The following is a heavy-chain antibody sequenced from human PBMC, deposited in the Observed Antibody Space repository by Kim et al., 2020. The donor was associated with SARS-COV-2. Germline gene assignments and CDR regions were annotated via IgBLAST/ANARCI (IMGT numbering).Heavy chain of an antibody. CDR1: GGSISSGGYY. D-gene: IGHD1-26*01. J-gene: IGHJ4*02. V-gene: IGHV4-31*03. CDR3: ARSLWLGATFGPLDY. Sequence: SETLSLTCTVSGGSISSGGYYWSWIRQHPGKGLEWIGYIYYSGSTYYNPSLKSRVTISVDTSKNQFSLKLSSVTAADTAVYYCARSLWLGATFGPLDYWGQGTLVTVSS. CDR2: IYYSGST.